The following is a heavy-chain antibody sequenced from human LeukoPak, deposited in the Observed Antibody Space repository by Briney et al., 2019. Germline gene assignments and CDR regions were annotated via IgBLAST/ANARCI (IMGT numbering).Heavy chain of an antibody. CDR3: ARGPKNSGSSFDP. CDR1: GGSISSGNYY. J-gene: IGHJ5*02. Sequence: SETLSLTCSVSGGSISSGNYYWTWIRQPPEKGLEWIGYIYYSGSTYYDPSLKSRINISVDTSKNQFSLKLSPVTAADTAVYYCARGPKNSGSSFDPWGQGTLVTVCS. D-gene: IGHD1-7*01. CDR2: IYYSGST. V-gene: IGHV4-30-4*08.